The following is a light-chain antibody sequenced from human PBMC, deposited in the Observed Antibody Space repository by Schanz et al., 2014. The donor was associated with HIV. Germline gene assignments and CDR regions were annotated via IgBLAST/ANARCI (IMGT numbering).Light chain of an antibody. V-gene: IGKV3D-20*02. J-gene: IGKJ2*01. Sequence: EIVLTQSPVILSLSPGERATLSCRASQTVSSNSLGWYQQKRGQVPRLLIYSASRRANGIPDRFSGGGSGTDFTLTISSLEPEDFAIYYCQQCVNWPQFTFGQGTRLEIK. CDR1: QTVSSNS. CDR2: SAS. CDR3: QQCVNWPQFT.